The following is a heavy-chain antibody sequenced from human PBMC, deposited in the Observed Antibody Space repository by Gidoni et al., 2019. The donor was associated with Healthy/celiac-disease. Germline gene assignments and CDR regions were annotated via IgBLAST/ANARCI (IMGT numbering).Heavy chain of an antibody. D-gene: IGHD6-13*01. Sequence: QVQLVQSGAEVKKPGASVQVSCKASGYTFTSYAMHWVRQAPGQRLEWMGWINAGNGNTKYSQKFQGRVTITRDTSASTAYMELSSLRSEDTAVYYCARGPAAGEFDYWGQGTLVTVSS. V-gene: IGHV1-3*01. CDR1: GYTFTSYA. J-gene: IGHJ4*02. CDR3: ARGPAAGEFDY. CDR2: INAGNGNT.